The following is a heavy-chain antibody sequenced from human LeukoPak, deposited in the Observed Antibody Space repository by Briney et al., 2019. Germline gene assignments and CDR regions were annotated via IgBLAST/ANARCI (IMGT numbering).Heavy chain of an antibody. J-gene: IGHJ4*02. CDR2: ISGSGGST. CDR1: GFTFSRYA. V-gene: IGHV3-23*01. Sequence: PGGSLRLSCAASGFTFSRYAMSWVRQAPGKGLEWLSAISGSGGSTYYADSVKGRFTVSRDNSKNTPYLQINTLRAEDAAVYYYAKGAGPLAAAGRATDSWGQGTLVIVSS. CDR3: AKGAGPLAAAGRATDS. D-gene: IGHD6-13*01.